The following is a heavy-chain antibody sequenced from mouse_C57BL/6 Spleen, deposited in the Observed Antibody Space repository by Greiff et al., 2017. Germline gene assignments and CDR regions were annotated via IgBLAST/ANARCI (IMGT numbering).Heavy chain of an antibody. Sequence: VQLEESGAELARPGASVKMSCKASGYTFTSYTMHWVKQRPGQGLEWIGYINPSSGYTKYNQKFKDKATLTADKSSSTAYMQLISLTSEDSAVYYCAREAYGRDYWGQGTTLTVSS. CDR2: INPSSGYT. CDR3: AREAYGRDY. D-gene: IGHD1-1*01. J-gene: IGHJ2*01. CDR1: GYTFTSYT. V-gene: IGHV1-4*01.